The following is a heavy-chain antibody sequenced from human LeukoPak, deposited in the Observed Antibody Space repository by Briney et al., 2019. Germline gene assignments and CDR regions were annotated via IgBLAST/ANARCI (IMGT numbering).Heavy chain of an antibody. V-gene: IGHV3-15*01. Sequence: GGSLRLSCAASGFTFSSAWMSWVRQAPGKGLEWVGRIKSKTDGGTTDYAAPVKGRFTISRDDSKNTLYVQMNSLKTEDTAVYYCTTGPYDYGSGTYYHWGQGTLVTVSS. CDR1: GFTFSSAW. J-gene: IGHJ4*02. D-gene: IGHD3-10*01. CDR2: IKSKTDGGTT. CDR3: TTGPYDYGSGTYYH.